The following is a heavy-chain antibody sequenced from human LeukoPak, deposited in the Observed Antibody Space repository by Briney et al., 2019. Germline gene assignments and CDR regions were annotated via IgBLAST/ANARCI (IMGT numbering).Heavy chain of an antibody. CDR3: ARDAYGDYSFDY. V-gene: IGHV3-21*01. J-gene: IGHJ4*02. CDR2: ISASINYI. Sequence: GGSLRLSCAASGCTFSSYSMNWGRQAPGKGLELVSSISASINYIYYSDSVKGRFTISRDNAKNSLYLQMNSLRAEDTAVYYCARDAYGDYSFDYWGQGTLVTVSS. D-gene: IGHD4-17*01. CDR1: GCTFSSYS.